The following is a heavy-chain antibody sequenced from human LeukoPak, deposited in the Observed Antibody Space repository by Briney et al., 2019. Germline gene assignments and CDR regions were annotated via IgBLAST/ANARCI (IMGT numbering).Heavy chain of an antibody. J-gene: IGHJ6*03. CDR1: GGSINSYY. CDR3: ARQGYYYYMDV. CDR2: IYTSGST. Sequence: SETLSLNCTVSGGSINSYYWSWIRQPPGKGLEWIGYIYTSGSTNYNPSLKSRVTISVDTSKNQFSLKLSSVTAADTAVYYCARQGYYYYMDVWGKGTTVTVSS. V-gene: IGHV4-4*09.